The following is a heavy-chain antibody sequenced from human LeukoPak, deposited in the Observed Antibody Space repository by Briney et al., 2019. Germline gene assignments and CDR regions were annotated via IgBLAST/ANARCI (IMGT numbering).Heavy chain of an antibody. CDR2: AYGDGTDK. Sequence: GGSLRLSCAASGFTFNRYGMHWVRQAPGKGLEWVAIAYGDGTDKYYADSVKGRFTISKDLSQNRLYMQMNSLRAEDAAMYYCATGGRFYYDLWGQGTLVTVSS. J-gene: IGHJ4*02. D-gene: IGHD2-15*01. V-gene: IGHV3-33*01. CDR3: ATGGRFYYDL. CDR1: GFTFNRYG.